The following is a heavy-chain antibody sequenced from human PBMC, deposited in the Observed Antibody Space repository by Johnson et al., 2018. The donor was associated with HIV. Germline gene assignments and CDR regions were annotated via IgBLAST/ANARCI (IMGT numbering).Heavy chain of an antibody. D-gene: IGHD2-15*01. CDR2: INWNGGSK. Sequence: VQLVESGGGVVRPGGSLILSCAASGFTFDDHGMSWVRQVPGKGLEWVSGINWNGGSKDYADSVTGRFTISRDNAKNSLYLQMNSLRAEDTALYYCVRGIVVVVAAGRADAFDIWGQGTMVTVSS. CDR3: VRGIVVVVAAGRADAFDI. J-gene: IGHJ3*02. CDR1: GFTFDDHG. V-gene: IGHV3-20*04.